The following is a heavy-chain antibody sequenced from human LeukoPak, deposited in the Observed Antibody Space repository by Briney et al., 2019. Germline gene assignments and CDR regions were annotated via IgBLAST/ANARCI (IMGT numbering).Heavy chain of an antibody. V-gene: IGHV4-4*07. CDR3: ARGRYCSADICSGGDAFDI. CDR2: IYTRGST. CDR1: GGSINNYY. J-gene: IGHJ3*02. D-gene: IGHD2-15*01. Sequence: PSETLSLTCTVSGGSINNYYWSWIRQPAGKGLEGIGRIYTRGSTNYNPSLKSRVTMSVDTSKNQFSLKLSSVTAADTAVYYCARGRYCSADICSGGDAFDIWGQGIMVSVSS.